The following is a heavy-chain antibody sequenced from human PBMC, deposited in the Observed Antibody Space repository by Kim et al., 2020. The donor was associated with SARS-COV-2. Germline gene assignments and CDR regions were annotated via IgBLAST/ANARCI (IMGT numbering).Heavy chain of an antibody. D-gene: IGHD3-22*01. J-gene: IGHJ4*01. CDR2: ISSNSGHT. CDR3: APYYDSNSYRGQWD. V-gene: IGHV1-18*01. CDR1: GYSFSNYG. Sequence: ASVKVSCKASGYSFSNYGLVWARQAPGQGLEWMGWISSNSGHTKYAQNVQGRVTLTTDTSTNTGYMELSSLRSDDTAVYYCAPYYDSNSYRGQWDWGKGT.